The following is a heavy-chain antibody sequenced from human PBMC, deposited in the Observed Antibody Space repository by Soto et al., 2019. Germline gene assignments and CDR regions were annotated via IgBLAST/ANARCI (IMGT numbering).Heavy chain of an antibody. D-gene: IGHD2-15*01. V-gene: IGHV1-8*01. Sequence: GASVKVSCKASGYSFTSYDINLVRQATGQGLEWMGWMNPNSGNTGYAQKFQGRVTMTRNTSISTAYMELSSLRSEDTAVYYCAIPYCSGGSCYSVYYYYMDVWGKGTTVTVSS. J-gene: IGHJ6*03. CDR3: AIPYCSGGSCYSVYYYYMDV. CDR1: GYSFTSYD. CDR2: MNPNSGNT.